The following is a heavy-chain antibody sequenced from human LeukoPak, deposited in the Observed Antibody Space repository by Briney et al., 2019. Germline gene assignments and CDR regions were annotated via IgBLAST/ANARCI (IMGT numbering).Heavy chain of an antibody. CDR1: GYSISSGYY. J-gene: IGHJ5*02. CDR2: IYHSGST. Sequence: SETLSLTCTVSGYSISSGYYWGWIRQPPGKGLEWIGSIYHSGSTYYNPSLKSRVTISVDTSKNQFSLKLSSVTAADTAVYYCARDGITMIVVVTGYNWFDPWGQGTLVTVSS. D-gene: IGHD3-22*01. CDR3: ARDGITMIVVVTGYNWFDP. V-gene: IGHV4-38-2*02.